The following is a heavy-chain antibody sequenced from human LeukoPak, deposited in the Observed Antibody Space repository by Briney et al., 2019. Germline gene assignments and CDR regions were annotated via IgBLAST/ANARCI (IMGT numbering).Heavy chain of an antibody. CDR1: GGTFSSYA. D-gene: IGHD2-2*01. CDR3: ARVTYDIVVVPAAMPFEAPGYYYYYYGMDV. Sequence: SVTVSCKASGGTFSSYAISWVRQAPGQGLEWMGGIIPIFGTANYAQKFQGRVTITADESTSTAYMELSSLRSEDTAVYYCARVTYDIVVVPAAMPFEAPGYYYYYYGMDVWGQGTTVTVSS. V-gene: IGHV1-69*13. J-gene: IGHJ6*02. CDR2: IIPIFGTA.